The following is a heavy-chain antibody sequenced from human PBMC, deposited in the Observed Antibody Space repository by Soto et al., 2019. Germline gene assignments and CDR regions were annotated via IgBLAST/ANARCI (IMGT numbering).Heavy chain of an antibody. CDR2: IRSKDNSYAT. J-gene: IGHJ5*02. V-gene: IGHV3-73*01. CDR3: TRHARDGYNYWFDP. Sequence: GGSLRLSCAASGFTFSGSAMHWVRQASGKGLEWVGRIRSKDNSYATAYAASVKGRFTISRDDSKNTAYLQMNSLKTEDTAVYYCTRHARDGYNYWFDPWGQGTLVTVSS. D-gene: IGHD5-12*01. CDR1: GFTFSGSA.